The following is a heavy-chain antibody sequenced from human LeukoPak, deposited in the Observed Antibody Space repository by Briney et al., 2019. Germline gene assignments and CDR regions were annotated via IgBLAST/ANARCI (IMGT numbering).Heavy chain of an antibody. J-gene: IGHJ4*02. V-gene: IGHV3-23*01. Sequence: GGSLRLSCAASGFTFSSYAMSWVRQAPGKGLEWVSTISDSDGSTYYADSVRGRFTISGDNSKNTLYLQMNSLRAEDTAVYYCAKELTGNYWGQGTLVTVSS. CDR1: GFTFSSYA. CDR2: ISDSDGST. CDR3: AKELTGNY. D-gene: IGHD7-27*01.